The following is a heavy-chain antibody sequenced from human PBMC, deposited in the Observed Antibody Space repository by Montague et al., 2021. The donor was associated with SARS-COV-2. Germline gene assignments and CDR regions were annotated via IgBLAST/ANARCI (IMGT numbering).Heavy chain of an antibody. V-gene: IGHV4-59*01. J-gene: IGHJ6*03. Sequence: SETLSLTCTVSGGSISSYYWSWIRQPPGKGLEWIGYLYYSWSTNYNSSLKSRVTISVDTSKNQFSLRLNSVTAADTAVYYCARHPPGYRYFYYWDFWGKGTRVTVSS. D-gene: IGHD1-1*01. CDR2: LYYSWST. CDR1: GGSISSYY. CDR3: ARHPPGYRYFYYWDF.